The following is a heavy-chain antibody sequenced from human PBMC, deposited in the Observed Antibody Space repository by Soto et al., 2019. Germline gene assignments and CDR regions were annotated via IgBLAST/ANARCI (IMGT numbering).Heavy chain of an antibody. CDR2: MYYSGGT. CDR3: ARVAADIASWLDP. V-gene: IGHV4-59*08. Sequence: PSETLSLTCTVSGGSISNYYWSWIRQPPGKRLEWIAYMYYSGGTNYNPSLKSRVTISVDTSKNQFSLKLSSVTAADTAVYYCARVAADIASWLDPWGQGTLVTVSS. CDR1: GGSISNYY. J-gene: IGHJ5*02. D-gene: IGHD5-12*01.